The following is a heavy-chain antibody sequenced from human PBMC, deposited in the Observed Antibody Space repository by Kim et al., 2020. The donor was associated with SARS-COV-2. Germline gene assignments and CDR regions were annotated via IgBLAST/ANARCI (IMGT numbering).Heavy chain of an antibody. D-gene: IGHD3-22*01. V-gene: IGHV4-31*01. J-gene: IGHJ5*02. Sequence: TPSLSSPVTMSVDTSKNQCSLKLSSVTAADTAVYYCAGGAMIVVGNWFDPWGQGTLVTVSS. CDR3: AGGAMIVVGNWFDP.